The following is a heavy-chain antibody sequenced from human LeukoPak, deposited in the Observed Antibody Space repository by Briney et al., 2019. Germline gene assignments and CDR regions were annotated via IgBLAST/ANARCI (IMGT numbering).Heavy chain of an antibody. V-gene: IGHV4-59*08. Sequence: SESLSLTCTVSGGSISGHHWTWIRQPPGPGLEWIGYFYDSGDSNYNPYLKSRVTIWMDMSNNQFYLTMSSVTAADTAMYYCARLLRPGGRKGDAFDIWGQGTLVTVSS. CDR3: ARLLRPGGRKGDAFDI. D-gene: IGHD1-26*01. CDR1: GGSISGHH. J-gene: IGHJ3*02. CDR2: FYDSGDS.